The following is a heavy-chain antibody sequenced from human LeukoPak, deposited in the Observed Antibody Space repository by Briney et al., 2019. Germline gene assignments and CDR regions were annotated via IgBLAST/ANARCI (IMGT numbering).Heavy chain of an antibody. CDR2: ISWNSVSI. J-gene: IGHJ3*02. CDR1: GFTFGNYA. CDR3: AKAVGDNTAAGILRAFDI. Sequence: TGGSLRLSCAASGFTFGNYAMHWVRQAPGKGLEWVSGISWNSVSIGYADSVKGRFTIFRDNAKNSLYLQMNSLRAEDTALYYCAKAVGDNTAAGILRAFDIWGQGTMVTVSS. V-gene: IGHV3-9*01. D-gene: IGHD6-13*01.